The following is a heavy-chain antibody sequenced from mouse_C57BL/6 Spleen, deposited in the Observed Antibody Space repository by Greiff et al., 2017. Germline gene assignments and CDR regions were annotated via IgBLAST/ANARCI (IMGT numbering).Heavy chain of an antibody. CDR2: ISGGGGNT. Sequence: EVKLMESGGGLVKPGGSLKLSCAASGFTFSSYTMSWVRQTPEKRLEWVATISGGGGNTYYPDSVKGRFTISRDNAKNTLYLQMSSLRSEDTALYYCARHPHYSNLFAYWGQGTLVTVSA. V-gene: IGHV5-9*01. D-gene: IGHD2-5*01. J-gene: IGHJ3*01. CDR1: GFTFSSYT. CDR3: ARHPHYSNLFAY.